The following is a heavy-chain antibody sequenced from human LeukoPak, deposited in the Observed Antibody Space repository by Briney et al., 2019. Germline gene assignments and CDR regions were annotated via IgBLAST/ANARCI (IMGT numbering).Heavy chain of an antibody. Sequence: SETLSLTCTVSGGSISSYYWSWIRQPPGKGLEWIGYIYYSGSTNYNPSLKSRVTISVDTSKNQFSLKLSSVTAADTAVYYCARVLSSWSYYYYYGMDVWGQGTTVTVSS. J-gene: IGHJ6*02. D-gene: IGHD6-13*01. CDR2: IYYSGST. CDR1: GGSISSYY. V-gene: IGHV4-59*01. CDR3: ARVLSSWSYYYYYGMDV.